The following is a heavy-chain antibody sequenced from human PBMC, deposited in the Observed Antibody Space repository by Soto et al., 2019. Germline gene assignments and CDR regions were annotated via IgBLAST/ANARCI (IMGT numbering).Heavy chain of an antibody. D-gene: IGHD6-19*01. V-gene: IGHV1-8*01. Sequence: ASVKVSCKASGYTLTTYEINWVRQATGQGLEWMGWMNPNSGNTGYGEKFQGRVTMTRNTSTNTAYMELSSLRFEDAAVYFCARGNKYNSGWCVGYYYYGMDVWGQGTTVTVSS. J-gene: IGHJ6*02. CDR2: MNPNSGNT. CDR1: GYTLTTYE. CDR3: ARGNKYNSGWCVGYYYYGMDV.